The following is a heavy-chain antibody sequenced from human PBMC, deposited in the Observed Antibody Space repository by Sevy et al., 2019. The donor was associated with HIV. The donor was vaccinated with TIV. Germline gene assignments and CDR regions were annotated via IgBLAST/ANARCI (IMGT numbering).Heavy chain of an antibody. CDR2: INHSGST. CDR3: ARGPMIGYFDY. D-gene: IGHD3-22*01. V-gene: IGHV4-34*01. Sequence: SDTLSLTCAVYVGSFSGYYWSWIRQPPGKGLEWIGEINHSGSTNYNPSLKSRVTISVDTSKNQFSLKLSSVTAADTAVYYCARGPMIGYFDYWGQGTLVTVSS. CDR1: VGSFSGYY. J-gene: IGHJ4*02.